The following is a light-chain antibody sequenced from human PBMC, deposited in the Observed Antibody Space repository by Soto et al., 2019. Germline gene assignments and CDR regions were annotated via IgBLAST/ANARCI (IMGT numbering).Light chain of an antibody. CDR2: AAS. J-gene: IGKJ1*01. Sequence: DIQMTQSPSSLSASVGDRVTITCRARQGISNYLAWYQQKPGKVPKLLIYAASTLQSGVPSRFSRSGSGTDFTLTISSLQAEDVATYYCQKYNSAPRTFGQGTKVEIK. V-gene: IGKV1-27*01. CDR1: QGISNY. CDR3: QKYNSAPRT.